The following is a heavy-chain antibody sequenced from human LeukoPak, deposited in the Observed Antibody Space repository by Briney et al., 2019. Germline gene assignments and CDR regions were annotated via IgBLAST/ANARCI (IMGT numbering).Heavy chain of an antibody. CDR3: ARRIIARGLGQENWFDP. V-gene: IGHV4-59*02. CDR1: GASVTSYY. J-gene: IGHJ5*02. CDR2: ILYSGTT. D-gene: IGHD3-16*01. Sequence: SETLSLTCTVSGASVTSYYWNWIRQPPGKGLEWIGYILYSGTTNYNPSLNSRVTMSLDTSKDQFSLELSSVTAADTAVYYCARRIIARGLGQENWFDPWGQGILVTVSS.